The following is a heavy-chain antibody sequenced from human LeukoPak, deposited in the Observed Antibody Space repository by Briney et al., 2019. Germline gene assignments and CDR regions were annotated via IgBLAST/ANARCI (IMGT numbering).Heavy chain of an antibody. CDR2: IIPIFGTA. CDR1: GGTFSSYA. D-gene: IGHD3-9*01. V-gene: IGHV1-69*05. J-gene: IGHJ4*02. CDR3: ARGLVLRYFDWLSIPLDY. Sequence: SVKVSCKASGGTFSSYAISWVRQAPGQGLEWMGGIIPIFGTANYAQKFQGRVTITTGESTSTAYMELSSLRSEDTAVYYCARGLVLRYFDWLSIPLDYWGQGTLVTVSS.